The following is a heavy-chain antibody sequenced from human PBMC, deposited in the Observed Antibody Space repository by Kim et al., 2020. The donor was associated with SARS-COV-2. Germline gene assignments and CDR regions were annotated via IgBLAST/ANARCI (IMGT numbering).Heavy chain of an antibody. CDR3: ARRPITMVRGVMRGLYYYGMDV. CDR2: ISAYNGNT. V-gene: IGHV1-18*01. D-gene: IGHD3-10*01. Sequence: ASVKVSCKASGYTFTSYGISWVRQAPGQGLEWMGWISAYNGNTNYAQKLQGRVTMTTDTSTSTAYMELRSLRSDDTAVYYCARRPITMVRGVMRGLYYYGMDVWGQGTTVTVSS. J-gene: IGHJ6*02. CDR1: GYTFTSYG.